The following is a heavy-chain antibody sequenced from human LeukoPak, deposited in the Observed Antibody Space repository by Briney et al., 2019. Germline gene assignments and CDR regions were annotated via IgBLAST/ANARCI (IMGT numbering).Heavy chain of an antibody. CDR2: IHYSGIT. CDR1: GGASSNYY. Sequence: SETLSLTCTVSGGASSNYYWNWIRQPPGKGLEWIGYIHYSGITNYNPSLKSRVTMSVDTSKNQFSLKLSSVTAADTAVYYCAAAYYNWFDPWGQGTLVTVSS. J-gene: IGHJ5*02. V-gene: IGHV4-59*08. CDR3: AAAYYNWFDP. D-gene: IGHD6-13*01.